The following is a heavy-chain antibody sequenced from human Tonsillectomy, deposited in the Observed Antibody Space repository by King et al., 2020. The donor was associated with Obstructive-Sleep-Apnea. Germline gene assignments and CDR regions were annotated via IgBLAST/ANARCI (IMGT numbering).Heavy chain of an antibody. Sequence: VQLQESGPGLVKPSQTLSLTCTVSGGSISSGDYYWSWIRQPPGKGLEWIGYIYYSGSTYYNPSLTSRVTISVDTSKNQFSLKLSSVTAADTAVYYCARYCSSTSCHPERYYFDYWGQGTLVTVSS. D-gene: IGHD2-2*01. CDR3: ARYCSSTSCHPERYYFDY. CDR2: IYYSGST. V-gene: IGHV4-30-4*01. CDR1: GGSISSGDYY. J-gene: IGHJ4*02.